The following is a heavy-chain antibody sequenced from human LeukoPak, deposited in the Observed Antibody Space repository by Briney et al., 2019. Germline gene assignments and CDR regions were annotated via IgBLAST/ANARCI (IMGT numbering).Heavy chain of an antibody. CDR2: ISAYNGNT. Sequence: VASVKVSCKASGYTFTSYGISWVRQAPGQGLEWVGWISAYNGNTNYAQKLQGRVTMTTDTSTSTAYMELRSLRSDNTAVYYCARDTRRDGYNFFDYWGQGTLVTVSS. CDR3: ARDTRRDGYNFFDY. J-gene: IGHJ4*02. D-gene: IGHD5-24*01. V-gene: IGHV1-18*01. CDR1: GYTFTSYG.